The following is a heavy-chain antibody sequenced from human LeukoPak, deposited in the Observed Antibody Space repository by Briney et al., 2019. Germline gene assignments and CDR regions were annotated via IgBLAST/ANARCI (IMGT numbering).Heavy chain of an antibody. Sequence: ASVKVSCKASGYTFTGYYMHWVRQAPGQGLKWMGWINPNSGGTNYAQKFQGRVTMTRDTSISTAYMELSRLRSDDTAVYYCARTMVRGVIIPFGYWGQGTLVTVSS. CDR1: GYTFTGYY. CDR3: ARTMVRGVIIPFGY. CDR2: INPNSGGT. D-gene: IGHD3-10*01. V-gene: IGHV1-2*02. J-gene: IGHJ4*02.